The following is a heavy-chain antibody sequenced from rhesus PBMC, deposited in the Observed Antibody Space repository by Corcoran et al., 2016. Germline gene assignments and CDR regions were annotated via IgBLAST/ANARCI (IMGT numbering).Heavy chain of an antibody. CDR1: GFSISTTGTG. Sequence: QVTLKESGPALVKPTQTLTLTCTFSGFSISTTGTGVGWIRQPPGKALEWLASSYWNDSKYYSTSLKSRLTISKDTSKNQVVLTMTNMDPVDTATYYCARVRRFFDYWGQGVLVTVSS. CDR3: ARVRRFFDY. J-gene: IGHJ4*01. CDR2: SYWNDSK. V-gene: IGHV2-95*01.